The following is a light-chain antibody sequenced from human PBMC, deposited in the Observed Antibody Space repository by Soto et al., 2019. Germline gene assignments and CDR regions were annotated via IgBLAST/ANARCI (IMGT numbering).Light chain of an antibody. Sequence: DIQVTQSPSSLSASVGDSFTITCRASQGISNGLSWYQQKPGQAPTLLIYAASSLQSGVPSRFSATVSGTEFSLTITSLQPEDFATYYCQQLFDSPITFGQGTRLEIK. J-gene: IGKJ5*01. CDR2: AAS. CDR1: QGISNG. CDR3: QQLFDSPIT. V-gene: IGKV1-17*01.